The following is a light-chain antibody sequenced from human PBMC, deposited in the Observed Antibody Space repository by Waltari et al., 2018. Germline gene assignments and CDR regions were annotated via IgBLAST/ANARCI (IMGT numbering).Light chain of an antibody. Sequence: SSELTQPASVSVSLGQTAVITCSGDILATKYGRWFHQKPGQAPVLFIYKDIERPSGIPDRFSGSSSGTTLTLTISGAQVEDEAAYYCYSAADNHRVLFGGGTKLTVL. V-gene: IGLV3-27*01. J-gene: IGLJ2*01. CDR2: KDI. CDR3: YSAADNHRVL. CDR1: ILATKY.